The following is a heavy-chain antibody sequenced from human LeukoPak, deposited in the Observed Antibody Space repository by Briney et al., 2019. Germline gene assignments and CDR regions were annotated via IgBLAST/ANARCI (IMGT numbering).Heavy chain of an antibody. V-gene: IGHV1-18*01. CDR3: ARDFRATDYYYYMDV. CDR2: ISAYNGNT. Sequence: ASVKVSCNASGYTFTSYGISWVRQAPGQGLEWMGWISAYNGNTNYAQRLQGRVTMTTDTSTSTAYMELRSLRSDDTAVYYCARDFRATDYYYYMDVWGKGTTVTVSS. CDR1: GYTFTSYG. J-gene: IGHJ6*03. D-gene: IGHD1-26*01.